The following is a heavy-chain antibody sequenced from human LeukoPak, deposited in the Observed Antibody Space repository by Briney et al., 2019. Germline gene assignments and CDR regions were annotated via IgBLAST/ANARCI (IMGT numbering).Heavy chain of an antibody. CDR1: GFTFSAYW. V-gene: IGHV3-74*01. D-gene: IGHD1-14*01. Sequence: PGGSLRLSCAASGFTFSAYWMHWVRQVPGKGLVWVSRINNDGTATFFADSVKGRFTISRDNSKNTLYLQMNSLRAEDTAVYYCARFLRNYFDYWGQGTLVTVSS. CDR3: ARFLRNYFDY. CDR2: INNDGTAT. J-gene: IGHJ4*02.